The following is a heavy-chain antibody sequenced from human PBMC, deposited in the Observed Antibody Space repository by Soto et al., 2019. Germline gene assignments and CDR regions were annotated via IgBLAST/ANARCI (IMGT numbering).Heavy chain of an antibody. CDR3: AKGPEYDILTGCDF. J-gene: IGHJ4*02. Sequence: EVQLVESGGGFVQPGESLRLSCAASGFTFSLSAMSWVRQAPGRGLEWVSSISGGGSSTDYAESVKGRFTISRDNSKNTVHLQMNSLRAEDTAVYYCAKGPEYDILTGCDFWGQGARVTVSS. CDR1: GFTFSLSA. D-gene: IGHD3-9*01. V-gene: IGHV3-23*04. CDR2: ISGGGSST.